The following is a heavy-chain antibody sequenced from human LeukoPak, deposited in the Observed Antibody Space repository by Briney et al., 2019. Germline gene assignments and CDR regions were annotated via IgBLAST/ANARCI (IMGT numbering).Heavy chain of an antibody. CDR3: AREEGIAAAGALEY. V-gene: IGHV4-61*08. D-gene: IGHD6-13*01. Sequence: SETLSLTCTVSGGSISSGDYYWSWIRQPPGKGLEWIGFIYHSGNTNYNPSLASRVTLSLDTSKTQLSLRLTSVTAADTAVYYCAREEGIAAAGALEYWGQGILVTVSS. J-gene: IGHJ4*02. CDR2: IYHSGNT. CDR1: GGSISSGDYY.